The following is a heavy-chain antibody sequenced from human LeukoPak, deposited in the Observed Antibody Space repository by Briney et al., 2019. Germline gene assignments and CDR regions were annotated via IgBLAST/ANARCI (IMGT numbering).Heavy chain of an antibody. CDR3: AKDDAWGRFYH. CDR2: SSSIGGRT. CDR1: GFTFRSHG. V-gene: IGHV3-23*01. Sequence: GGSLRLSCAASGFTFRSHGMNWVRQAPGKGLEWVSGSSSIGGRTYYADSVKGRFTVTRDNSRNTLYLQMNSLRAEDTGVYYCAKDDAWGRFYHWGQGTLVTVSP. J-gene: IGHJ1*01. D-gene: IGHD3-16*01.